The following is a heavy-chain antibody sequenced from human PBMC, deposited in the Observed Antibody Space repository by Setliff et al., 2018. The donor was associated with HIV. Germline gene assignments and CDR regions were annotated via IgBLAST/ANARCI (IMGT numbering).Heavy chain of an antibody. Sequence: VSGDSIFTSTYYWGWIRQPPGKRLEWIGSIYYSGNTYYNPSLKSRVTISVDTSKNQFFLNLSSVTATDSAVYYCARLGRPYSGQEWFDPWGQETLVTVS. J-gene: IGHJ5*02. CDR3: ARLGRPYSGQEWFDP. V-gene: IGHV4-39*01. D-gene: IGHD5-12*01. CDR2: IYYSGNT. CDR1: GDSIFTSTYY.